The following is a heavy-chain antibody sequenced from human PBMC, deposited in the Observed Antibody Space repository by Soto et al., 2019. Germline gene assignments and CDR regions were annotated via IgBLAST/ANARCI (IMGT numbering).Heavy chain of an antibody. CDR1: GGTFSSYA. J-gene: IGHJ5*02. CDR2: IIPIFGTA. D-gene: IGHD6-19*01. CDR3: ARAHSSGWYTRAWFDP. Sequence: QVQLVQSGAEVKKPGSSVKVSCKASGGTFSSYAISWVRQAPGQGLEWMGGIIPIFGTANYAQKFQGRVTITADESTSIAYMELSSLRSEDTAVYYCARAHSSGWYTRAWFDPWGQGTLVTVSS. V-gene: IGHV1-69*01.